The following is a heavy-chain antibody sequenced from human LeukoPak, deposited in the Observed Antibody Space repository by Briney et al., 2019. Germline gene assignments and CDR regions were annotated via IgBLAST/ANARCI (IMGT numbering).Heavy chain of an antibody. Sequence: GGSLRLSCAASGFAFSDCYMTWIRQAPGKGLEYISYIGGSGGAITYADSVRGRFTVSRDNAKNSLYLQMNSLRVEDTAVYYCARYARELDYWGQGSLVTVSS. CDR2: IGGSGGAI. D-gene: IGHD2-2*01. V-gene: IGHV3-11*01. J-gene: IGHJ4*02. CDR3: ARYARELDY. CDR1: GFAFSDCY.